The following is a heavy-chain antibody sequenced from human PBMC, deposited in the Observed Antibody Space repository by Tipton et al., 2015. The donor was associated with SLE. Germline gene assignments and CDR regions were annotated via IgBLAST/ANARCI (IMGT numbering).Heavy chain of an antibody. CDR2: IHYSGNT. CDR1: GGSISSANYY. V-gene: IGHV4-39*07. D-gene: IGHD3-3*01. CDR3: ARDFWSGYGSFDY. Sequence: TLSLTCSVSGGSISSANYYWAWIRQPPGKGLEWIGNIHYSGNTYYSPSLKSRLTISADTSKNQISLKLSSVTAADTAVYYCARDFWSGYGSFDYWGQGALVTVSS. J-gene: IGHJ4*02.